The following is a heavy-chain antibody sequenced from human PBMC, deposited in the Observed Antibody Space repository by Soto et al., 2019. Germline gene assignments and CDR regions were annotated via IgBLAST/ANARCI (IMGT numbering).Heavy chain of an antibody. CDR3: ARDAIAGAGAFDY. CDR2: ISAFNDKT. V-gene: IGHV1-18*04. Sequence: QVQLVQSGAEVKKPGASVKVSCTASGYTYFSYGISWVRQAPGQGLEWLGWISAFNDKTNYAPKFQARVTLTTDASTSTAYMELRGLRSDDTAVYFCARDAIAGAGAFDYWGQGALVIVSS. D-gene: IGHD6-19*01. J-gene: IGHJ4*02. CDR1: GYTYFSYG.